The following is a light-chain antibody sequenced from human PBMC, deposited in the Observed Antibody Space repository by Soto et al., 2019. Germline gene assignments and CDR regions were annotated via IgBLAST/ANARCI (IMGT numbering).Light chain of an antibody. V-gene: IGKV3-20*01. CDR3: QQFDSSPYT. CDR1: QSVSSNY. CDR2: GAS. J-gene: IGKJ2*01. Sequence: EIVLTQSPGTLSLSPGERATLSCRASQSVSSNYLAWYQQKPGQAPRLLIYGASSRATGIPDRFSGSGSGTDFTLTISRLGPEDFAVYYCQQFDSSPYTFGQGTKLEI.